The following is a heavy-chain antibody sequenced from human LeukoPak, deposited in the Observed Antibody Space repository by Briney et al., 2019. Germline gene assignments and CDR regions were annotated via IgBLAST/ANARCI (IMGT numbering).Heavy chain of an antibody. J-gene: IGHJ6*02. V-gene: IGHV1-8*01. CDR2: MNPNSGNT. Sequence: GASVKVSCKASGYTFTSYDINWVRQATGQGLKWMGWMNPNSGNTGYAQKFQGRVTMTRNTSISTAYMELSSLRSEDTAVYYCARGSITIFGVVIIGYYGMDVWGQGTTVTVSS. D-gene: IGHD3-3*01. CDR1: GYTFTSYD. CDR3: ARGSITIFGVVIIGYYGMDV.